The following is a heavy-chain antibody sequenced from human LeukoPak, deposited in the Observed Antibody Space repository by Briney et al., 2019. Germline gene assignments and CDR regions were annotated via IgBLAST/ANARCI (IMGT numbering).Heavy chain of an antibody. CDR1: GGSISSSSYY. D-gene: IGHD5-12*01. V-gene: IGHV4-39*07. CDR2: IYYSGST. Sequence: SETLSLTCTVSGGSISSSSYYWGWIRQPPGKGLEWIGSIYYSGSTYYNPSLKSRVTISVDRSKNQFSLKLSSVTAADTAVYYCARADSGYDFEHDYWGQGTLVTVSS. J-gene: IGHJ4*02. CDR3: ARADSGYDFEHDY.